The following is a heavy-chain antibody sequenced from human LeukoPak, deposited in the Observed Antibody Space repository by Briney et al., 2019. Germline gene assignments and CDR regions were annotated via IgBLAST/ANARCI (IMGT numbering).Heavy chain of an antibody. Sequence: PGGSLTLSCAASGFTFSRYAMRWLRPAPARGLEWVSAISGSGGSTYYADSVKGRFTISRDNSKNTLYLQMNSLRAEDTAVYYCAKGSAAMVRGVISHWGQGTLVTVSS. J-gene: IGHJ4*02. V-gene: IGHV3-23*01. CDR3: AKGSAAMVRGVISH. CDR1: GFTFSRYA. CDR2: ISGSGGST. D-gene: IGHD3-10*01.